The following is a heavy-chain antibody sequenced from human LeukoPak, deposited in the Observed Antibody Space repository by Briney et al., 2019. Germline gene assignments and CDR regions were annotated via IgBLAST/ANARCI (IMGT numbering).Heavy chain of an antibody. CDR2: INTSGFT. CDR3: ASYRGSSGYFDS. V-gene: IGHV4-4*07. J-gene: IGHJ4*02. Sequence: SETLSLTCTVSGGSISSHYWSWIRQPAGKGLEWIGRINTSGFTDYNPSLKSRVTRSVDKSKNQFSLKLRSVTAADTAVYYCASYRGSSGYFDSWGQGTLVTVSS. CDR1: GGSISSHY. D-gene: IGHD6-6*01.